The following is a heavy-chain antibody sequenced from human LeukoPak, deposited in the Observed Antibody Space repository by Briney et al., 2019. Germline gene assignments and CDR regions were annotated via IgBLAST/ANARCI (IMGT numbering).Heavy chain of an antibody. D-gene: IGHD3-3*01. J-gene: IGHJ4*02. V-gene: IGHV3-33*06. CDR1: GFTFSSYG. CDR2: IWYDGSNK. CDR3: AKDRVPGGYYDFWSGYYSDFDY. Sequence: QPGRSLRLSCAASGFTFSSYGMHWVRQAPGKGLEWVAVIWYDGSNKYYADSEKGRFTISRDNSKNTLYLQMNSLRAEDTAVYYCAKDRVPGGYYDFWSGYYSDFDYWGQGTLVTVSS.